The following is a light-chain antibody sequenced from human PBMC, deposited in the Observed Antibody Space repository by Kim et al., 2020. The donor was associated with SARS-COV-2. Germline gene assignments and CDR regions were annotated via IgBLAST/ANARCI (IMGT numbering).Light chain of an antibody. CDR1: HGAVTGGND. CDR3: LLYYGGVQAWV. Sequence: GMGTTNCSSGHGAVTGGNDPNWFQQKPGQAPSALIYRTSNQLSGIPARFSGSLLGCKAALTLSGVQPEDEAEYYCLLYYGGVQAWVFGGGTQLTVL. J-gene: IGLJ3*02. CDR2: RTS. V-gene: IGLV7-43*01.